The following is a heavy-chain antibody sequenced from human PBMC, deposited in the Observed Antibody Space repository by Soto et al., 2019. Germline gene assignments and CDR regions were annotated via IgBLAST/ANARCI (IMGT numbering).Heavy chain of an antibody. J-gene: IGHJ4*02. CDR2: IWYDGSNK. CDR3: ARVYYDYIWGSYPLVY. Sequence: GGSLRLSCAASGFTFSSYGMHWVRQAPGKGLEWVAVIWYDGSNKYYADSVKGRFTISRDNSKNSLFLQMSSLRAEDTAVYYCARVYYDYIWGSYPLVYWGQGTLVTVSS. D-gene: IGHD3-16*02. V-gene: IGHV3-33*01. CDR1: GFTFSSYG.